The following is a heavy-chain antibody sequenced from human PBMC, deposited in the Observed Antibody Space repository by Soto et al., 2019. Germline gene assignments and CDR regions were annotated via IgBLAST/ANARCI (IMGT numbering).Heavy chain of an antibody. Sequence: SETLSLTCAVYGGSFSGYYWSWIRQPPGKGLEWIGEINHSGSTNYNPSLKSRVTISVDTSKNQFSLKLSSVTAADTAVYYCARAYYDFWSGYLFWFDPWGQGTLVTVSS. V-gene: IGHV4-34*01. CDR1: GGSFSGYY. CDR3: ARAYYDFWSGYLFWFDP. D-gene: IGHD3-3*01. CDR2: INHSGST. J-gene: IGHJ5*02.